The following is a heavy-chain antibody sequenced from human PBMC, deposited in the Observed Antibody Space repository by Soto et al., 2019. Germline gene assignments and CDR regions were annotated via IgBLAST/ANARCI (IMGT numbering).Heavy chain of an antibody. CDR3: AKLFMSPQLPHFDY. V-gene: IGHV3-23*01. CDR2: ISGSGGST. Sequence: HPGGSLRLSCAASGFTFSSYAMSWVRQAPGKGLEWVSAISGSGGSTYYADSVKGRFTISRDNSKNTLYLQMNSLRAEDTAVYYCAKLFMSPQLPHFDYWGQGTLVTVSS. D-gene: IGHD2-2*01. CDR1: GFTFSSYA. J-gene: IGHJ4*02.